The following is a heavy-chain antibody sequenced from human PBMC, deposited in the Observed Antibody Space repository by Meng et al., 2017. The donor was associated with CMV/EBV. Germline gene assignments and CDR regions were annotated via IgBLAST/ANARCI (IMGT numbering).Heavy chain of an antibody. CDR2: ISSSSSYI. V-gene: IGHV3-21*01. J-gene: IGHJ6*02. CDR3: ARDDRSGCYYDYYYYGMDV. CDR1: GFTFSSYS. D-gene: IGHD1-26*01. Sequence: GESLKISCAASGFTFSSYSMNWVRQAPGKGLEWVSSISSSSSYIYYADSVKGRFTISRDNAKNSLYLQMNSLRAEDTAVYYCARDDRSGCYYDYYYYGMDVWGQGTTVTVSS.